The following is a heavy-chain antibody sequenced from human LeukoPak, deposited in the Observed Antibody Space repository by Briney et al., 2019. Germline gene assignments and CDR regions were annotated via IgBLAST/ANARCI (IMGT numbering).Heavy chain of an antibody. CDR3: ARAQYCSGGSCYGDY. Sequence: GGSLRLSCAASGFTFRSYWMSWVRQAPGKGLEWVANIKQDGSEKYYVDSVKGRFTISRDNAKNSLYLQMNSLRAEDTAVYYCARAQYCSGGSCYGDYWGQGTLVTVSS. V-gene: IGHV3-7*03. CDR2: IKQDGSEK. CDR1: GFTFRSYW. D-gene: IGHD2-15*01. J-gene: IGHJ4*02.